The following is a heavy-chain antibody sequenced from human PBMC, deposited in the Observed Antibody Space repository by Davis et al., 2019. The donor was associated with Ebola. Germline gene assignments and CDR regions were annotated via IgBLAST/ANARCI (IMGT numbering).Heavy chain of an antibody. D-gene: IGHD3-10*01. CDR1: GGSISSYY. Sequence: MPSETLSLTCTVSGGSISSYYWSWIRQPPGKGLEWIGYIYYSGRASYNPSLKSRVTITVDTSRNQFSLNLNSLTAADTAIYYCARQGGGSGSDFDFWGQGTRVTVSS. CDR3: ARQGGGSGSDFDF. V-gene: IGHV4-59*08. J-gene: IGHJ4*02. CDR2: IYYSGRA.